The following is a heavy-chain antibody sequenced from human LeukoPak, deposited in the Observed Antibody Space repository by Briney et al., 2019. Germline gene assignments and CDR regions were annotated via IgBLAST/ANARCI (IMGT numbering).Heavy chain of an antibody. CDR3: ARANAVGDFWSGFYRTWFDP. CDR1: GGSISSYY. J-gene: IGHJ5*02. CDR2: ISDSGST. D-gene: IGHD3-3*01. V-gene: IGHV4-59*12. Sequence: PSETLSLTCTVSGGSISSYYWSWVRQPPGKGLEWIGYISDSGSTNYNPSLKSRVSMSVDTSKNRFSLKLSSVTAADTAVYYCARANAVGDFWSGFYRTWFDPWGQGTLVTVSS.